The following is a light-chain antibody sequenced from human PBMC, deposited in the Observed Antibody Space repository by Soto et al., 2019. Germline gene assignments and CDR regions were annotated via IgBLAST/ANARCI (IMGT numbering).Light chain of an antibody. CDR2: LGS. CDR3: MQALQTPYT. V-gene: IGKV2-28*01. Sequence: DIVMTQSPLSLSVTPGEPASISCRSSQSLLHSNGYNYLDWYLQKPGQSPQLLIFLGSNRASGVPDRFSGSGSGTDLTLRISRVEAEDAGVYYCMQALQTPYTFGQGTKLEIK. J-gene: IGKJ2*01. CDR1: QSLLHSNGYNY.